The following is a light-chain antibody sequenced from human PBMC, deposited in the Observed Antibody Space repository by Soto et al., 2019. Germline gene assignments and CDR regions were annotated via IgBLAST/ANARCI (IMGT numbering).Light chain of an antibody. Sequence: DIQMTQSPSTLSAGVGDRVTITCRASQRISTYLNWYQQKPGKAPTLLIYAASSLQSGIQSRFSGGGSGTDFTLTINTLPPEDFATYFCQQCYSSPRTFGQGTKVEIK. CDR1: QRISTY. CDR3: QQCYSSPRT. CDR2: AAS. V-gene: IGKV1-39*01. J-gene: IGKJ1*01.